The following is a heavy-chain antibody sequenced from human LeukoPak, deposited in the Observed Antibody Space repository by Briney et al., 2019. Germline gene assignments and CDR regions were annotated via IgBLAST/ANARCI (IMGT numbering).Heavy chain of an antibody. Sequence: GGSLRLSCTASGFTFSSYWMHWVRYAPGKGLVWVSRISDDGGSTSYADSVKGRFTISRDNVKNTLYLQMNSLRAEDTAVYYCARDRSRAWFDPWGQGTLVTVSS. CDR2: ISDDGGST. J-gene: IGHJ5*02. V-gene: IGHV3-74*01. CDR3: ARDRSRAWFDP. CDR1: GFTFSSYW.